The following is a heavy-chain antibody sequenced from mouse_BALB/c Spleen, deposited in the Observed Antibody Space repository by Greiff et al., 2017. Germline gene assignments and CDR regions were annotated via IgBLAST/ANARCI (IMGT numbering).Heavy chain of an antibody. D-gene: IGHD2-1*01. V-gene: IGHV5-6-5*01. CDR3: ARGKGNGNYDY. Sequence: EVQRVESGGGLVKPGGSLKLSCAASGFTFSSYAMSWVRQTPEKRLEWVASISSGGSTYYPDSVKGRFTISRDNARNILYLQMSSLRSEDTAMYYCARGKGNGNYDYWGQGTTLTVSS. J-gene: IGHJ2*01. CDR2: ISSGGST. CDR1: GFTFSSYA.